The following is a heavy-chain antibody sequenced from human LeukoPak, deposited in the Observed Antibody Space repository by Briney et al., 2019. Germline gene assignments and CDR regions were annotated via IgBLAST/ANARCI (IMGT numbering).Heavy chain of an antibody. CDR3: ARGLGIQWAYFDY. CDR1: GFTFSSYA. D-gene: IGHD1-26*01. CDR2: ISSNGGST. Sequence: GGSLRLSCAASGFTFSSYAMHWVRQAPGKGLEYVSAISSNGGSTYYANSVKGRFTISRDNSKNTLYLQMGSLRAEGMAVYYCARGLGIQWAYFDYWGQGTLVTVSS. J-gene: IGHJ4*02. V-gene: IGHV3-64*01.